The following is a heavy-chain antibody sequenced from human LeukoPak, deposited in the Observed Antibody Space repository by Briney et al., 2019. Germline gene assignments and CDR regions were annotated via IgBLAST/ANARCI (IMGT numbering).Heavy chain of an antibody. CDR1: GYTFTSYG. D-gene: IGHD6-13*01. J-gene: IGHJ4*02. Sequence: WASVKVSCKASGYTFTSYGISWVRQAPGQGLEWMGWINTNTGSPTYAQGFTGRLVFSLDTSVSTAYLQISSLEADDTAVYFCARGGGAAEPSLWFWGQGTPVTVSS. V-gene: IGHV7-4-1*02. CDR3: ARGGGAAEPSLWF. CDR2: INTNTGSP.